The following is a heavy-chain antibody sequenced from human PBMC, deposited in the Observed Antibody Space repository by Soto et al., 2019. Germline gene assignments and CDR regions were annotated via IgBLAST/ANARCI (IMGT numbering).Heavy chain of an antibody. CDR1: GYTFTSYG. J-gene: IGHJ4*02. CDR2: INAYNGNT. CDR3: ARVGVYSSSYYFDY. Sequence: ASVKVSCKASGYTFTSYGISWVRQAPGQGLEWMGWINAYNGNTNYAQKLQGRVTMTTNTSTSTAYMELSSLRSDDTAVYYCARVGVYSSSYYFDYWCQGTLVTVSS. V-gene: IGHV1-18*01. D-gene: IGHD6-6*01.